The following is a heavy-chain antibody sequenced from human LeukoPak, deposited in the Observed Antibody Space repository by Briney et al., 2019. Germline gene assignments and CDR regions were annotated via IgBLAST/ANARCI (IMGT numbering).Heavy chain of an antibody. CDR1: GYSITNYW. D-gene: IGHD6-19*01. J-gene: IGHJ4*02. CDR2: IYPGDSDT. V-gene: IGHV5-51*01. Sequence: GESLKISCKGSGYSITNYWIGWVRQMPGKGLEWMGIIYPGDSDTKYSPTFQGQVTISADKSISTAYLQWSSLKASDSATYYCARRLAVANVGYFDYWGQGTLVTVSS. CDR3: ARRLAVANVGYFDY.